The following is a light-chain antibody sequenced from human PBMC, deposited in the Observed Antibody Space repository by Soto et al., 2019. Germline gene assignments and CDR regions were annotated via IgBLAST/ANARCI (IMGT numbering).Light chain of an antibody. Sequence: QSVLTQPPSASGTPGQRVTISCSGSSSNIGSNIVNWYQQLPGTAPRLLIYNNNQRPSGVPDRFSGSKSGTSASLAISGLQSEDEADSYCATWDDSLNGPVFGGGTKVTVL. CDR1: SSNIGSNI. CDR2: NNN. V-gene: IGLV1-44*01. CDR3: ATWDDSLNGPV. J-gene: IGLJ2*01.